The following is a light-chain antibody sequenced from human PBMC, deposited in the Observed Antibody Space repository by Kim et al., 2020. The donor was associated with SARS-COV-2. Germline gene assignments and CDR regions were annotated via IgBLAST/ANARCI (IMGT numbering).Light chain of an antibody. V-gene: IGKV3-20*01. CDR3: QQEGRSLPYT. CDR2: GAS. J-gene: IGKJ2*01. CDR1: QSVSSSY. Sequence: EIVLTQSPGTLSLSPGERATLSCRASQSVSSSYLAWYQQKPGPAPLLLIYGASSRATGIPDRFSGSGSGTDFPLTISRLEPEDFAVYYCQQEGRSLPYTFGKGTKLEI.